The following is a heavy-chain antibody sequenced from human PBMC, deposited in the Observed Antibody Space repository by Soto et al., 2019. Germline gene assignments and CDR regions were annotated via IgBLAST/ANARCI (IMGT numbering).Heavy chain of an antibody. V-gene: IGHV3-53*01. CDR2: IYSGGST. CDR3: ARGWWEPPAH. Sequence: PWGSLKISCASSGFTVSINYMSWVRQAPGKGLEWVSVIYSGGSTYYADSVKGRFTISRDNSKKTLYLQMNSLRAEDTAVYYCARGWWEPPAHWGQGTLVTVSS. D-gene: IGHD1-26*01. CDR1: GFTVSINY. J-gene: IGHJ4*02.